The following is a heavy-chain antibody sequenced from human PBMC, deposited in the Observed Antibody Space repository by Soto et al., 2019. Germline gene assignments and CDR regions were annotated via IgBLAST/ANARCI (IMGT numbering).Heavy chain of an antibody. V-gene: IGHV4-34*01. Sequence: SETLSLTCAVYGGSFSGYYWSWIRQPPGKGLEWIGEINHSGSTNYNPSLKSRVTISVDTSKNQFSLKLSSVTAADTAVYYCARDLVATTHFDYWGQGTLVTVSS. CDR2: INHSGST. CDR1: GGSFSGYY. CDR3: ARDLVATTHFDY. D-gene: IGHD5-12*01. J-gene: IGHJ4*02.